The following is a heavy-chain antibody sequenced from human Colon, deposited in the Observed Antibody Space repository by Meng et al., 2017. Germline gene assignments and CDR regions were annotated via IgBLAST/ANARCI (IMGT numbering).Heavy chain of an antibody. V-gene: IGHV1-8*01. CDR2: MNPNNGNT. CDR3: ARTAMLDS. Sequence: QVQLVQSGAEGRKPGASVKFTCKASGYTFTSSDINWVRQATGRGLEWLGWMNPNNGNTGSAQKFQGRVSMTRDTSIGTAYMELSGLTSEDTAVYYCARTAMLDSWGQGTLVTVSS. J-gene: IGHJ5*01. D-gene: IGHD2-2*01. CDR1: GYTFTSSD.